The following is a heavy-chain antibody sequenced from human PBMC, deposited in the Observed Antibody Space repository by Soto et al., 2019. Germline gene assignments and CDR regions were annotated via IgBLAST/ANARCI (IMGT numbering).Heavy chain of an antibody. V-gene: IGHV3-30*18. J-gene: IGHJ4*02. Sequence: QVQLEESGGGVVQPGRSLRLSCAASGFTFSSYAMHWVRQAPGKGLEWVAIVSYDGVNKYYADSVKGRFTISRDNSKNTLYLQMNSLRDEDTAVYFCAKDQLVWSGFDYWGQGTLVTVSS. CDR1: GFTFSSYA. CDR2: VSYDGVNK. D-gene: IGHD3-10*01. CDR3: AKDQLVWSGFDY.